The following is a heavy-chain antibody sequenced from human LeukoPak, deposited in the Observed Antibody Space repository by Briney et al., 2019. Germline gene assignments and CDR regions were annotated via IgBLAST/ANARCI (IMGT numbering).Heavy chain of an antibody. D-gene: IGHD6-13*01. CDR2: IIPIFGTA. CDR3: ARDHPTWQQLGRHYYYYYMDV. Sequence: ASVKVSCKASGGTFSSYAISWVRQAPGQGLEWMGGIIPIFGTANYAQKFQGRVTITTDESTSTAYMELSSLRSEDTAVYYCARDHPTWQQLGRHYYYYYMDVWGQGTTVTVSS. J-gene: IGHJ6*03. CDR1: GGTFSSYA. V-gene: IGHV1-69*05.